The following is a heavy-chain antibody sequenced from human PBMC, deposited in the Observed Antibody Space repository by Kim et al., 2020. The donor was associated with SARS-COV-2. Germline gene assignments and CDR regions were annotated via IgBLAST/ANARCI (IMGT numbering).Heavy chain of an antibody. Sequence: SETLSLTCTVPSDSFSAYYWSWIRQFPGKGLEWIGYIFYSGNTNYSPSLKSRVTISWDTSRSQFSLDLTSVTEADTAVYYCARSEGRASWHHFDYWGQG. J-gene: IGHJ4*02. CDR3: ARSEGRASWHHFDY. V-gene: IGHV4-59*01. CDR1: SDSFSAYY. D-gene: IGHD3-3*02. CDR2: IFYSGNT.